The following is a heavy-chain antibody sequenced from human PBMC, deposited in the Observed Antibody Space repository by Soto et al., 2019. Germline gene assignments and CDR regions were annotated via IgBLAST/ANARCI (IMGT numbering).Heavy chain of an antibody. V-gene: IGHV3-23*01. CDR1: GFTFTNYA. Sequence: EVQLLESGGGLVQPGGSLTLSCAASGFTFTNYAMTWVRQAPGKGLEWISLISGSGGSTYYADSVKGRFTISRDNSKNTLHLEMNNLTAEDTAVYYCSNWEGYGSVDYRGQGTLVTVSS. CDR2: ISGSGGST. CDR3: SNWEGYGSVDY. D-gene: IGHD1-26*01. J-gene: IGHJ4*02.